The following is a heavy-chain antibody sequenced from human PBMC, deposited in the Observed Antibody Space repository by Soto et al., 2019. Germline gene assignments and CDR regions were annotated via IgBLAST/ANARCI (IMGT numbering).Heavy chain of an antibody. V-gene: IGHV4-34*01. Sequence: SETLSLTCAVYGGSFSGYYRGWIRQPPGKGLEWLGEINHSGDTNYNPSLKSRVTISVDTSKNQFSLKLTSVTASDTAVYYCARGRGIRVIIVTTYYSYGLDVWCQATTVTLS. CDR2: INHSGDT. CDR3: ARGRGIRVIIVTTYYSYGLDV. D-gene: IGHD3-10*01. CDR1: GGSFSGYY. J-gene: IGHJ6*02.